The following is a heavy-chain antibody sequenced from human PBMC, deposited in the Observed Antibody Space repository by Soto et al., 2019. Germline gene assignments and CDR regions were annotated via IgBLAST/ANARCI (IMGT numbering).Heavy chain of an antibody. Sequence: GGSLRLSCAASGFTFDDYAMHWVRQAPGKGLEWVSGISWNSGSIGYADSVKGRFTISRDNAKNSLYLQMNSLRAEDTALYYCASLNEAAAQRGAIDYWGQGTLVTVSS. CDR3: ASLNEAAAQRGAIDY. J-gene: IGHJ4*02. CDR2: ISWNSGSI. V-gene: IGHV3-9*01. CDR1: GFTFDDYA. D-gene: IGHD6-13*01.